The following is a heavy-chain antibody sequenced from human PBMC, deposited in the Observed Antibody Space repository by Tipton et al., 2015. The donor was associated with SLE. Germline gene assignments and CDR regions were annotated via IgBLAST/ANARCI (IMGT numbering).Heavy chain of an antibody. D-gene: IGHD3-22*01. J-gene: IGHJ1*01. CDR3: AMGVVGGYYYTPGEYFQQ. CDR1: GFTFSNYA. V-gene: IGHV3-64*04. Sequence: QVQLVQSGGGLVQPGGSLRLSCSASGFTFSNYAMHWVRQAPGKGLEYVSAISGVGDNTYYADSVKGRFTISRDNSKNTLYLQMSSLRAEDTALYYCAMGVVGGYYYTPGEYFQQWGQGTLVTVSS. CDR2: ISGVGDNT.